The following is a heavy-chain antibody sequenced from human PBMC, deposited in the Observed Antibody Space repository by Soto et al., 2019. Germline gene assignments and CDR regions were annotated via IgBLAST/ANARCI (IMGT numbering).Heavy chain of an antibody. CDR2: SYHTGST. J-gene: IGHJ5*02. CDR3: ARETYGDYVGYFDP. D-gene: IGHD4-17*01. Sequence: SETLSLTCTVFGDSLRGFYWSWIRQPPGKEPAWIGSSYHTGSTSYNPSLKSRVSTSVDRSKNQFSLKVRSVTAADTAVYYCARETYGDYVGYFDPWGQGIQVTVSS. CDR1: GDSLRGFY. V-gene: IGHV4-59*12.